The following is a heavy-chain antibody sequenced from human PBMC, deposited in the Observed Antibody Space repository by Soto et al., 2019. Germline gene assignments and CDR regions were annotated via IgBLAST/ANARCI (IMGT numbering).Heavy chain of an antibody. J-gene: IGHJ4*02. V-gene: IGHV1-2*02. Sequence: ASVNVSCKASGYTFTGYYMHWVRQAPGQGLEWMGWINPNSGGTNYAQKFQGRVTMTRDTSISTAYMELSRLRSDDTAVYYCARDGITGTNGHDYWGQGTLVTVSS. CDR3: ARDGITGTNGHDY. D-gene: IGHD1-7*01. CDR1: GYTFTGYY. CDR2: INPNSGGT.